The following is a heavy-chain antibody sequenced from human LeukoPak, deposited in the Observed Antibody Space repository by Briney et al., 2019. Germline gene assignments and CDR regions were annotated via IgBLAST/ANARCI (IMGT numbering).Heavy chain of an antibody. Sequence: PGGSLRLSCAASGFTFSSYAMSWVRQAPGKGLEWVSAISGSGGSTYYADSMKGRFTTTRNNSHNTLYLQTTSLRAEDTAVYYCAKGSSGTAMVAYYFDYWGQGTLVTVSS. CDR2: ISGSGGST. D-gene: IGHD5-18*01. V-gene: IGHV3-23*01. CDR1: GFTFSSYA. J-gene: IGHJ4*02. CDR3: AKGSSGTAMVAYYFDY.